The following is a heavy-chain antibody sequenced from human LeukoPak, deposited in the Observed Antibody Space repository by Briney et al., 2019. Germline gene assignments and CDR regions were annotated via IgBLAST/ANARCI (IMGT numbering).Heavy chain of an antibody. CDR2: ITCCRPDI. J-gene: IGHJ4*02. CDR1: GFNFNTYT. D-gene: IGHD2-21*02. Sequence: PGGSLRLSCAASGFNFNTYTMSWVRQAPGKGLEWVSSITCCRPDITYGDSVTGRFTISRDNAKNSLYLQMNSLRAEDTAVYYCARDSLVVTAIRSEYYFDYWGQGTLVTVSS. V-gene: IGHV3-21*01. CDR3: ARDSLVVTAIRSEYYFDY.